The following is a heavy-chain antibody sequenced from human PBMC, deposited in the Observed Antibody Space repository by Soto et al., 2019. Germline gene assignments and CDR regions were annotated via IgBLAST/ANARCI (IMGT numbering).Heavy chain of an antibody. J-gene: IGHJ5*02. CDR3: AKGDNLGPKTGYAFDP. V-gene: IGHV6-1*01. Sequence: SQTLSLPCAISGDSVSSNTASWNLIRQSPSRGLEWLGRTYFRSKWYNDYAVSVKSRIIINPDTSNNQFSLQLNSVTPEDTAVYFCAKGDNLGPKTGYAFDPWGQGIMVTVSS. CDR2: TYFRSKWYN. CDR1: GDSVSSNTAS. D-gene: IGHD5-12*01.